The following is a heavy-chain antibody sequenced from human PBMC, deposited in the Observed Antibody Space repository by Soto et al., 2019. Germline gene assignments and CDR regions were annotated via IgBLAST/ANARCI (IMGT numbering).Heavy chain of an antibody. V-gene: IGHV2-5*01. CDR1: GFSLSTSGVG. CDR3: ALDYGSGSWYGMDV. D-gene: IGHD3-10*01. Sequence: SGPTLVNPKQTLTLTFTFSGFSLSTSGVGVGWIRQPPGKALEWLALIYWNDDKRYSPSLKSRLTITKDASKNQVVLTMTNMDPVDTATYYCALDYGSGSWYGMDVWGQGTTVTVSS. CDR2: IYWNDDK. J-gene: IGHJ6*02.